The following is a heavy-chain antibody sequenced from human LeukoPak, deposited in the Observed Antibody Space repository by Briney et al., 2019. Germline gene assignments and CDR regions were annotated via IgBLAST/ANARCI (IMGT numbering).Heavy chain of an antibody. CDR1: GYTFTSYY. CDR2: INPSGGST. CDR3: ARDWVYYYDSSGYYPDDAFDI. Sequence: ASVKVSXKASGYTFTSYYMHWVRQAPGQGLEWMGIINPSGGSTSYAQKFQGRVTMTRDTSTSTVYMELSSLRSEDTAVYYCARDWVYYYDSSGYYPDDAFDIWGQGTMVTVSS. J-gene: IGHJ3*02. V-gene: IGHV1-46*01. D-gene: IGHD3-22*01.